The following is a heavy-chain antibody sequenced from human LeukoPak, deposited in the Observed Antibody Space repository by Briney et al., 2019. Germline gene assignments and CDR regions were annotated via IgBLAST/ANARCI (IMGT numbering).Heavy chain of an antibody. V-gene: IGHV4-61*02. J-gene: IGHJ3*02. CDR3: ARDSGASSGKAFDI. CDR1: GASISSGSYY. D-gene: IGHD2-21*01. CDR2: IFTSGST. Sequence: PSQTLSLTCTVSGASISSGSYYWSWIRQPAGKGLEWIGRIFTSGSTNYNSSLESRVTISMDTSKNQFSLKLSSVTAADTAVYYCARDSGASSGKAFDIWGQGTMVTVSS.